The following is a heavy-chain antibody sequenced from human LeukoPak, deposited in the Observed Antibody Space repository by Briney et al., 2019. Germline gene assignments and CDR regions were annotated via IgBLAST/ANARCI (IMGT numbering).Heavy chain of an antibody. J-gene: IGHJ4*02. D-gene: IGHD1-26*01. Sequence: EGSLRLSCTASGFTFSTYAMTWVRQAPGKGLEWVSSISGSGDSTYYADSVKGRFTISRDNSKNTLYLQMNSLRADDTALYHCARDSGSYLQPTDYWGQGTLVTVSS. CDR3: ARDSGSYLQPTDY. CDR1: GFTFSTYA. V-gene: IGHV3-23*01. CDR2: ISGSGDST.